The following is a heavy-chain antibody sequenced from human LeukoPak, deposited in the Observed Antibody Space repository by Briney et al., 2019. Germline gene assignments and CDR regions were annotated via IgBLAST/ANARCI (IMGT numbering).Heavy chain of an antibody. D-gene: IGHD3-3*01. V-gene: IGHV3-23*01. CDR2: ISGSGGST. CDR3: AKQDYDFWSGYFY. Sequence: GGALRLSCAASGFTFSSYAMSWVRQAPGKGLGRGSAISGSGGSTYYADSVKGRFTISRDNSKNPLYLQMNSLRAEDTAVYYCAKQDYDFWSGYFYWGQGTLVTVSS. J-gene: IGHJ4*02. CDR1: GFTFSSYA.